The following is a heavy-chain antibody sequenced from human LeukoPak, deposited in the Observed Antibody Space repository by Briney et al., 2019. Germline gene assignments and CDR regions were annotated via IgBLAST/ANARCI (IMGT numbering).Heavy chain of an antibody. CDR3: ATTRGGWYSSSWPFDY. V-gene: IGHV4-34*01. J-gene: IGHJ4*02. Sequence: SETLSLTCAVYGGSFSGYYWSWIRQPPGRGLEWIGAINHSGSTNYNPSLKSRVTISVDTSKNQFSLKLSSVTAADTAVYYCATTRGGWYSSSWPFDYWGQGTLVTVSS. D-gene: IGHD6-13*01. CDR1: GGSFSGYY. CDR2: INHSGST.